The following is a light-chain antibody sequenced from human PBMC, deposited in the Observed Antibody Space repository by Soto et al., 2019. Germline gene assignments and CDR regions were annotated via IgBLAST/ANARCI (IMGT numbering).Light chain of an antibody. CDR2: GAS. CDR1: HYIASSS. V-gene: IGKV3-20*01. J-gene: IGKJ2*01. CDR3: QQGST. Sequence: EIVLTQSPDTVSLSSGETASLSCRSSHYIASSSLAWYQQKPGQAPRLIMAGASNRVTGIPDRFSGSGSGTDFTLSISRLAPEDFAVYFCQQGSTFGKGTKLEIK.